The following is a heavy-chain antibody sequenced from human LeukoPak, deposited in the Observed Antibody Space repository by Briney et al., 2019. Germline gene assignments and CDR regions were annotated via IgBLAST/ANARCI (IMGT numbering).Heavy chain of an antibody. D-gene: IGHD2-2*02. J-gene: IGHJ4*02. Sequence: PSETLSLTCTVSGGSISSGGYYWSWIRQPPGKGLEWIGEMNHSGSTNYNPSLKSRVTISVDTSKNQFSLKLSSVTAADTAVYYCARGGVTYCSSTSCYTFDYWGQGTLVTVSS. CDR2: MNHSGST. CDR3: ARGGVTYCSSTSCYTFDY. CDR1: GGSISSGGYY. V-gene: IGHV4-39*07.